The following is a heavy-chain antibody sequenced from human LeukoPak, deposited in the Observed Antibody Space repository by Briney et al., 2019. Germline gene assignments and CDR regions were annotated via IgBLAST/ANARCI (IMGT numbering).Heavy chain of an antibody. CDR3: ARARYSGYKGGNWYFDL. J-gene: IGHJ2*01. Sequence: SVKVSCKASGGTFSSYAISWVRQAPGQGLEWMGRIIPILGIANYAQKFQGRVTITADKSTSTAYMELSSLRSGDTAVYYCARARYSGYKGGNWYFDLWGRGTLVTVSS. V-gene: IGHV1-69*04. CDR1: GGTFSSYA. D-gene: IGHD5-12*01. CDR2: IIPILGIA.